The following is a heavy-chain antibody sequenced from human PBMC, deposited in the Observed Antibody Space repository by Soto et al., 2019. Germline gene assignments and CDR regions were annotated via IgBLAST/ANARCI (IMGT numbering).Heavy chain of an antibody. CDR1: GFTFSSYG. D-gene: IGHD2-2*01. V-gene: IGHV3-33*01. CDR3: ARDPSSTSCYGDCYDAFDI. CDR2: IWYDGSNK. J-gene: IGHJ3*02. Sequence: GSLRLSCAASGFTFSSYGMHWVRQAPGKGLEWVAVIWYDGSNKYYADSVKGRFTISRDNSKNTLYLQMNSLRAEDTAVYYCARDPSSTSCYGDCYDAFDIWGQGTMVTVSS.